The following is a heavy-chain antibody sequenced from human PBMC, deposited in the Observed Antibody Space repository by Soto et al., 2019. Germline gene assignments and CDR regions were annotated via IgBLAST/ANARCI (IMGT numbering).Heavy chain of an antibody. J-gene: IGHJ4*02. CDR2: ISYDGSNK. Sequence: GGSLRLSCAASGFTFSSYAMHWVRQAPGKGLEWVAVISYDGSNKYYADSVKGRFTISRDNSKNTLYLQMNSLRAEDTAVYYCAREGSSFWFDYWGQGTLVTVSS. CDR3: AREGSSFWFDY. CDR1: GFTFSSYA. D-gene: IGHD6-6*01. V-gene: IGHV3-30-3*01.